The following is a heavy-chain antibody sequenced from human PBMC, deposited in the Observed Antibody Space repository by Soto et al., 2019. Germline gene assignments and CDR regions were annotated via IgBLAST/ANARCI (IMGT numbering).Heavy chain of an antibody. CDR1: GGTISSGDYY. J-gene: IGHJ4*02. V-gene: IGHV4-30-4*01. CDR2: IYYSGST. Sequence: PSETLSLTCTVSGGTISSGDYYWSWIRQPPGKGLEWIGYIYYSGSTYYNPSLKSRVTISVDTSKNQFSLKLSSVTAADTAVYYCARARLGELSLSHPFDYWGQGTLVTVSS. CDR3: ARARLGELSLSHPFDY. D-gene: IGHD3-16*02.